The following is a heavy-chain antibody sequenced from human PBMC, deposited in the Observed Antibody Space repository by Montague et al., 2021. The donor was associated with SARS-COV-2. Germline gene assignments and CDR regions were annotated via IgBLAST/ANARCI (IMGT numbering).Heavy chain of an antibody. V-gene: IGHV4-34*01. D-gene: IGHD3-10*01. Sequence: SETQSLTCAVHGGSFSTYSWNWIRQPPGKGLEWIGEIHHGGSTNYNPSLKSRVTISADTSKNQFSLKLTSVAAADTAVYYCARLGDGVVPSPILGVGPYYSYYYMDVWGKGTPVTVSS. CDR3: ARLGDGVVPSPILGVGPYYSYYYMDV. J-gene: IGHJ6*03. CDR1: GGSFSTYS. CDR2: IHHGGST.